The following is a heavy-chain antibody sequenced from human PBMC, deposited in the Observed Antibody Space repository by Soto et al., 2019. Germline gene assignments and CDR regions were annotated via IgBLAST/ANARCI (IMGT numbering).Heavy chain of an antibody. CDR1: GFTFSNAW. Sequence: EVQLVESGGGLVKPGGSLRLSCAASGFTFSNAWMSWVRQAPGKGLEWVGRIKSKADGGTTDYAAHVKGRFTISRDDSKNTLYLQVNSLKTEDTAVYYCTTDRTATLPYWYFDLWGRGTLVTVSS. V-gene: IGHV3-15*01. CDR2: IKSKADGGTT. J-gene: IGHJ2*01. CDR3: TTDRTATLPYWYFDL.